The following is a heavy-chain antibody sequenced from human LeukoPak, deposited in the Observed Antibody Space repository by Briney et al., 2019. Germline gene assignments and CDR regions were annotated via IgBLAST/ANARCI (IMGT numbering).Heavy chain of an antibody. CDR1: GFTFSRHS. V-gene: IGHV3-21*01. Sequence: KSGGSLRLSCAASGFTFSRHSMNWVRQAPGEGLEWVSSIGSSSSSIYYADSVKGRFTISRDNAKNSLYLQMNSLRGEDTAVYYCARETSEAFDIWGQGTMVTVSS. CDR2: IGSSSSSI. CDR3: ARETSEAFDI. J-gene: IGHJ3*02.